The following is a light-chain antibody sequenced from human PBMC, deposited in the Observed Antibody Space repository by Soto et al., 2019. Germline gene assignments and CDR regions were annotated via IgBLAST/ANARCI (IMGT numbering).Light chain of an antibody. CDR2: EVN. CDR3: SSYTGSNTWM. CDR1: SSDIGAYKY. J-gene: IGLJ3*02. V-gene: IGLV2-14*01. Sequence: QSVLTQPASVSGSPGQPITISCSGTSSDIGAYKYVSWYQQHPGKVPKLMIYEVNNRPSGVSDRFSGSKSGNTASLTISGLQAEDEADYYYSSYTGSNTWMFGGGTKVTVL.